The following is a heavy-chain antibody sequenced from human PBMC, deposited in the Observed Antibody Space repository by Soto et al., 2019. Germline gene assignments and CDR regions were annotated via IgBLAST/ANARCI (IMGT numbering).Heavy chain of an antibody. Sequence: GGSLRLSCAASGFTFSDYYMSWIRQAPGKGLEWVSYISSSGSSIYYADSVKGRFTISRDNAENSLYLQMNRLRAEDTGVYYCARYLDAFDIWGQGTMVTVSS. CDR3: ARYLDAFDI. V-gene: IGHV3-11*01. CDR2: ISSSGSSI. J-gene: IGHJ3*02. CDR1: GFTFSDYY.